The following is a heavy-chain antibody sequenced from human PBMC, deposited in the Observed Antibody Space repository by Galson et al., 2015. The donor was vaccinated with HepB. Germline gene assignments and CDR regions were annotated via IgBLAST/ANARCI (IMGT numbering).Heavy chain of an antibody. V-gene: IGHV4-4*07. CDR2: IYTSGST. J-gene: IGHJ4*02. CDR1: GRSIRIYY. Sequence: SETLSLTCSVSGRSIRIYYWSWIRQPAGEGREWLGRIYTSGSTNYNPSLKSRVTMSVDTPKNQFSLTVTSVSAADTAVYYCARDRDPRGDGNPLCYFDYWGQGTLVTVSS. D-gene: IGHD3-16*01. CDR3: ARDRDPRGDGNPLCYFDY.